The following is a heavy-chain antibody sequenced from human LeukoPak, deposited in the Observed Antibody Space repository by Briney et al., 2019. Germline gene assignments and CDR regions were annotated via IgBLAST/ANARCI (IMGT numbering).Heavy chain of an antibody. V-gene: IGHV3-21*01. CDR2: ISSSSSYI. CDR1: GFTFSSYS. J-gene: IGHJ4*02. D-gene: IGHD3-9*01. Sequence: PGGSLRLSCAASGFTFSSYSMNWVRQAPGKGLEWVSSISSSSSYIYYADSVKGRFTISRDNAKNSLYLQMNSLRAEDTAVYYCATSLTIYANFDYWGQGTLVTVSS. CDR3: ATSLTIYANFDY.